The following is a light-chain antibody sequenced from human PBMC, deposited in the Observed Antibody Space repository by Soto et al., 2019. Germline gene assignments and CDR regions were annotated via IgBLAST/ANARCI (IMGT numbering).Light chain of an antibody. CDR3: HVYGNSPMYT. CDR2: AAY. J-gene: IGKJ2*01. V-gene: IGKV3-20*01. Sequence: EIVLTQSPGTLSLSPGERATISCRASKSVSNSSLAWYHQKPGQAPWLLLIAAYRRATGIPDTFSGSGSGTDLTRTISRLEPEHFAVYYCHVYGNSPMYTVGQGTRLEIK. CDR1: KSVSNSS.